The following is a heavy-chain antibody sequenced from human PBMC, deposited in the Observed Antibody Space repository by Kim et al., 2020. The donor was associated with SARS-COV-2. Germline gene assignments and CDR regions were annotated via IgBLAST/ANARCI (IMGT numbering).Heavy chain of an antibody. CDR1: GYTFTSYG. V-gene: IGHV1-18*01. Sequence: ASVKVSCKASGYTFTSYGISWVRQAPGQGLEWMGWISAYNGNTNYAQKLQGRVTMTTDTSTSTAYMELRSLRSDDTAVYYCARVPSVGAIRYKGWFDPWGQGTLVTVSS. CDR2: ISAYNGNT. D-gene: IGHD2-2*02. J-gene: IGHJ5*02. CDR3: ARVPSVGAIRYKGWFDP.